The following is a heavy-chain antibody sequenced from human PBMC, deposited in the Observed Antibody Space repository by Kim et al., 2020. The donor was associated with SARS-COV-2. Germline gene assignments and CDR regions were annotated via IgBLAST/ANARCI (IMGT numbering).Heavy chain of an antibody. CDR1: GGSISSSSYY. CDR3: ARHPRGRLRGVIIANYYYYGMDV. Sequence: SETLSLTCTVSGGSISSSSYYWGWIRQPPGKGLEWIGSIYYSGSTYYNPSLKSRVTISVDTSKNQFSLKLSSVTAADTAVYYCARHPRGRLRGVIIANYYYYGMDVWGQGTTVTVSS. J-gene: IGHJ6*02. CDR2: IYYSGST. V-gene: IGHV4-39*01. D-gene: IGHD3-10*01.